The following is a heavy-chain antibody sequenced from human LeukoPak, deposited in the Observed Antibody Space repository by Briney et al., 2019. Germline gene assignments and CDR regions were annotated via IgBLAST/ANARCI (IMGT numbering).Heavy chain of an antibody. V-gene: IGHV4-59*01. CDR1: GGSITGYY. D-gene: IGHD2-15*01. CDR2: VHFSGTT. J-gene: IGHJ3*01. CDR3: AREQDLAYDVFGF. Sequence: SETLSLACTVSGGSITGYYWSWIRQPPGRGLEWIGYVHFSGTTSFNPSLKSRVTISVDTSKNQFSLRLSSVTAADTAVYYCAREQDLAYDVFGFWGQGTMVTVSS.